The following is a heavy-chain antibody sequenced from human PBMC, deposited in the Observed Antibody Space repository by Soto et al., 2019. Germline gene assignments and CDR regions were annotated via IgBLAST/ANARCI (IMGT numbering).Heavy chain of an antibody. D-gene: IGHD6-13*01. V-gene: IGHV4-34*01. J-gene: IGHJ6*02. Sequence: SETLSLTCAVYGGSFSGHVCSWIRHPPGKWLEWIGEINHSGSTNFNPSLKSRVTISVDRSKNQFSLKLSSATAAATAVYYCAWGYSSIDYGMDVWGQGTTVTVSS. CDR2: INHSGST. CDR3: AWGYSSIDYGMDV. CDR1: GGSFSGHV.